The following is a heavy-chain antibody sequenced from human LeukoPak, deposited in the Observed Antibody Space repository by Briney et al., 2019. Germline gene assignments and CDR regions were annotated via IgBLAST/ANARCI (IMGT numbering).Heavy chain of an antibody. Sequence: GSLRLSCAASGFTFSSYSMNWVRQPPGKGLEWIGSIYYSGSTYYNPSLKSRVTISVDTSKNQFSLKLSSVTAADTAVYYCARYAVADSYFDYWGQGTLVTVSS. J-gene: IGHJ4*02. CDR2: IYYSGST. V-gene: IGHV4-39*01. D-gene: IGHD6-19*01. CDR1: GFTFSSYSMN. CDR3: ARYAVADSYFDY.